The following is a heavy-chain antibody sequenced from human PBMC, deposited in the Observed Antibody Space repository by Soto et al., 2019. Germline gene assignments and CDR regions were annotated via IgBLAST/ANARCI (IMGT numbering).Heavy chain of an antibody. V-gene: IGHV3-73*02. CDR3: ARLWSEREPNFDY. CDR2: IRTKANSYAT. J-gene: IGHJ4*02. Sequence: EVQLVESGGGLVQPGGSLQLSCAASGYTFSDSAMHWVRQASGKGLEWVGRIRTKANSYATVYAASVKGRFTISRDDSKNTAYLQMNSLKTEDTAVYYCARLWSEREPNFDYWGQGTLVSVSS. D-gene: IGHD1-26*01. CDR1: GYTFSDSA.